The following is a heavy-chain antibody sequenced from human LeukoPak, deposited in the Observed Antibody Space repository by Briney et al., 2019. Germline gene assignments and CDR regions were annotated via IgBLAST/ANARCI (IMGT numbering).Heavy chain of an antibody. CDR1: GGSISSSNW. CDR2: IYHSGST. V-gene: IGHV4-4*02. Sequence: SETLSLTCAVSGGSISSSNWWSWVRQPPGKGLEWIGEIYHSGSTNYNPSLKRRVTISVDKSKNQFSLKLSSVTAADTAVYYCARGAPYDYVWGSYRYTPPYYFDYWGQGTLVTVSS. D-gene: IGHD3-16*02. J-gene: IGHJ4*02. CDR3: ARGAPYDYVWGSYRYTPPYYFDY.